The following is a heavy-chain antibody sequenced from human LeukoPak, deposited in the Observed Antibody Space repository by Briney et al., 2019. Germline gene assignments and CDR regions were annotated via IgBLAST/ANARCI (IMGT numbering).Heavy chain of an antibody. V-gene: IGHV1-69*04. Sequence: SVKASCKASGGTFSSYAISWVRQAPGQGIEWMGRIIPILGIANYAQKFQGRVTITADKSTSTAYMELSSLRSEDTAVYYCASSGSSGVYWGQGTLVTVSS. CDR1: GGTFSSYA. D-gene: IGHD6-6*01. CDR2: IIPILGIA. CDR3: ASSGSSGVY. J-gene: IGHJ4*02.